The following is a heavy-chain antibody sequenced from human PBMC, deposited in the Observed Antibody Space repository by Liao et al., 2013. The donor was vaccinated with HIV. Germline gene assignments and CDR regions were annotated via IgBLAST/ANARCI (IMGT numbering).Heavy chain of an antibody. V-gene: IGHV4-59*01. CDR2: IYYSGST. CDR1: GASFSSYY. Sequence: QVQLQESGPGLVKPSETLSLTCTVSGASFSSYYWSWIRQPPGKGLEWIGQIYYSGSTNYIPSLRSRVTISVDTSKNQFSLKLRSVTAADTAVYYCAGHYDFWSGYYMDVWGKGTTVTVSS. CDR3: AGHYDFWSGYYMDV. J-gene: IGHJ6*03. D-gene: IGHD3-3*01.